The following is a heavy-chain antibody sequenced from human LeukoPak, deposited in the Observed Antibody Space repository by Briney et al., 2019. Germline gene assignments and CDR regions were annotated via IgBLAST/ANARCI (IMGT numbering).Heavy chain of an antibody. D-gene: IGHD2-2*01. J-gene: IGHJ3*02. V-gene: IGHV1-18*01. CDR3: AREVGHIVVVPAARIQGDAFDI. Sequence: ASVKVSCKASGYTFTSYGISWVRQAPGQGLEWMGWISAYNGNTNYAQKLQGRVTMTTDTSTSTAYMELRSLRSDDTAVYYCAREVGHIVVVPAARIQGDAFDIWGQGTMVTVSS. CDR1: GYTFTSYG. CDR2: ISAYNGNT.